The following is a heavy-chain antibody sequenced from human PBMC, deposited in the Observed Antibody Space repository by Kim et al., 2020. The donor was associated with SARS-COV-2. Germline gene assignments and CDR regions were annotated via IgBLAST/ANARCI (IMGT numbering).Heavy chain of an antibody. J-gene: IGHJ5*02. D-gene: IGHD1-26*01. CDR3: ISWSGSYPS. CDR2: YAT. V-gene: IGHV3-73*01. Sequence: YATLYVESVKGRFTFSRDDSKNTAYVQMDSLKTEDTAVYYCISWSGSYPSWGQGTLVTVSS.